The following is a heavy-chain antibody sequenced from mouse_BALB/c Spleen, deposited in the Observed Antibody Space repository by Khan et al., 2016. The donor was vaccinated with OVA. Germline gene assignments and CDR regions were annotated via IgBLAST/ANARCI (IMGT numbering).Heavy chain of an antibody. CDR2: INPSTGYT. Sequence: VQLQESGAELAKPGASVKMSCKASGYTFINYWILWVKQRPGQGLEWIGYINPSTGYTEYNQNFKDKATLTADKSSSTAYMQLSSLPSEDSAVYYCARRGLRWDFDYWGQGTTLTVSS. J-gene: IGHJ2*01. D-gene: IGHD1-1*01. V-gene: IGHV1-7*01. CDR1: GYTFINYW. CDR3: ARRGLRWDFDY.